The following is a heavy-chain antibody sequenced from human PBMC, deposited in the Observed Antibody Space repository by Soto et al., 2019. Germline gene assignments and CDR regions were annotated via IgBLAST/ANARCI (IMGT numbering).Heavy chain of an antibody. V-gene: IGHV3-23*01. D-gene: IGHD2-21*01. J-gene: IGHJ6*02. CDR1: GFTFSSYA. CDR2: ISGSGGST. Sequence: GGSLRLSCAASGFTFSSYAMSWVRQAPGKGLEWVSAISGSGGSTYYADSVKGRFTISRDNSKNTLYLQMNSLRAEDTAVYYCAKDYGYSPSDYYYYGMDVWGQGTTVTVSS. CDR3: AKDYGYSPSDYYYYGMDV.